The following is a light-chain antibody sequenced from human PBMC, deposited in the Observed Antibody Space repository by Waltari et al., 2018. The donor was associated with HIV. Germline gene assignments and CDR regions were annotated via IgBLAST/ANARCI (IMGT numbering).Light chain of an antibody. J-gene: IGKJ4*01. Sequence: DIVMTKSPDSLAVFLGERATINCKSSQSVLYSSNNKNYLAWYQQKPGQPPKLLIYWASTRESGVPDRISGSGSGTDFTLTINSLQAEDVALYFCQQYYSTPPTFGGGTKVEIK. V-gene: IGKV4-1*01. CDR3: QQYYSTPPT. CDR2: WAS. CDR1: QSVLYSSNNKNY.